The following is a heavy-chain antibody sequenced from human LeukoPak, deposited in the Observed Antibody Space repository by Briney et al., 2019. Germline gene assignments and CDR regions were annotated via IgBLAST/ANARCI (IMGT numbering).Heavy chain of an antibody. J-gene: IGHJ6*03. Sequence: TGESLKISCKGSGYSFTRYWIGWARQMPGKGLEWMGIIYPGDSDTRYSPSFQGQVTISADKSISTAYLQWSSLKASDTAMYYCARRPSYYYYYMDVWGKGTTVTVSS. V-gene: IGHV5-51*01. CDR1: GYSFTRYW. CDR2: IYPGDSDT. CDR3: ARRPSYYYYYMDV.